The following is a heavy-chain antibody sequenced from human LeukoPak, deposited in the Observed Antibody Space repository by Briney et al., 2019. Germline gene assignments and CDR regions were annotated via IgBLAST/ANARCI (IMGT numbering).Heavy chain of an antibody. CDR3: ARGSSGYYTKLDY. CDR1: GFTFSSYG. V-gene: IGHV3-33*01. CDR2: IWYDGNNK. D-gene: IGHD3-22*01. J-gene: IGHJ4*02. Sequence: GGSLRLSCVVSGFTFSSYGMHWVRQALGKGLEWVAVIWYDGNNKYYADSVKGRFTISRDNFKNTLYLQMNSLRAEDTAVYYCARGSSGYYTKLDYWGQGTLVTVSS.